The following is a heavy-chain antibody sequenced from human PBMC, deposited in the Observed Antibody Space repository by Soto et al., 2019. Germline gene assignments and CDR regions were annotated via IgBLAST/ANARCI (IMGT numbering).Heavy chain of an antibody. D-gene: IGHD2-2*03. CDR1: GGSISSDY. V-gene: IGHV4-59*01. J-gene: IGHJ3*02. CDR3: ARDLDLGLGTAFDI. Sequence: QVQLQESGPGLVKPSETLSLTCTVSGGSISSDYWSWIRQFPGKGLEWIGYINYNGNTNYNPSLLRRVSISVDMPKNQFFLRLSSVTAADTAVYYCARDLDLGLGTAFDIWGQGTMVAVSS. CDR2: INYNGNT.